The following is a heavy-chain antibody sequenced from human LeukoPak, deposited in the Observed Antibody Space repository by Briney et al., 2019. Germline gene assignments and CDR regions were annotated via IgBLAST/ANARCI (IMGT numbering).Heavy chain of an antibody. D-gene: IGHD6-13*01. CDR1: GGSVSRYY. CDR2: ISDSGST. J-gene: IGHJ4*02. Sequence: SETLSLTCTVSGGSVSRYYWSWIRQPPGKGLGWIGYISDSGSTNYNPSLKSRLTISLDTSKNQFSLRLSSVTAADTAVYYCARTIAATGILPDYWGQGTLVTVSS. CDR3: ARTIAATGILPDY. V-gene: IGHV4-59*02.